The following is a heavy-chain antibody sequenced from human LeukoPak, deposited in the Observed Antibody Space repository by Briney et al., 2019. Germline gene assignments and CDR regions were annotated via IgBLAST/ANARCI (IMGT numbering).Heavy chain of an antibody. D-gene: IGHD6-13*01. CDR2: ISYDGSNK. CDR3: AIPVAAAAN. J-gene: IGHJ4*02. V-gene: IGHV3-30*03. CDR1: GFTFSSYG. Sequence: GGSLRLSCAASGFTFSSYGMHWVRQAPGKGLEWVAVISYDGSNKYYADSVKGRFTISRDNSKNTLYLQMNSLRAEDTAVYYCAIPVAAAANWGQGTLVTVSS.